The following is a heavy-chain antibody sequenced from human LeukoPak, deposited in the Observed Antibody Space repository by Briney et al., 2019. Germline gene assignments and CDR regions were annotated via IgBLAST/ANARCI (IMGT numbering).Heavy chain of an antibody. CDR2: IYYSGST. D-gene: IGHD1-26*01. V-gene: IGHV4-39*07. CDR3: ARVYSGSYYFDY. Sequence: SETLSLTCTVSGGSISSSSYYWGWIRQPPGKGLEWIGSIYYSGSTYYNPSLKSRVTMSVDTSKNQFSLKLSSVAAADTAVYYCARVYSGSYYFDYWGQGTLVTVSS. CDR1: GGSISSSSYY. J-gene: IGHJ4*02.